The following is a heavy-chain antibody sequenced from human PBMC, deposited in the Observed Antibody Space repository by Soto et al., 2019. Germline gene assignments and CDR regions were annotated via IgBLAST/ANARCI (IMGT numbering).Heavy chain of an antibody. CDR2: ISYDGSNK. J-gene: IGHJ6*01. CDR3: ARGGGASGWYRHYYYGMDV. CDR1: GFTFSSYA. Sequence: QVQLVESGGGVVQPGRSLRLSCAASGFTFSSYAMHWVRQAPGKGLEWVAVISYDGSNKYYADSVKGRFTISRDNSKNTLYLQRISLRAEDTAVYYCARGGGASGWYRHYYYGMDVW. D-gene: IGHD6-19*01. V-gene: IGHV3-30-3*01.